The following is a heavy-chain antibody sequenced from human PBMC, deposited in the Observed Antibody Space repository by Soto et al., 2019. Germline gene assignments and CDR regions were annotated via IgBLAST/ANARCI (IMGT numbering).Heavy chain of an antibody. CDR3: AKDQAWFDY. V-gene: IGHV3-23*01. Sequence: GGSLRLSCAASGFTFTNYAMSWVRQAPGKGLEWVSAISDSGGRTYYSDSVKGRFTISRDNSKNTVYVQMNSLTVEDTAVYYCAKDQAWFDYWGQGTLVTVSS. CDR2: ISDSGGRT. CDR1: GFTFTNYA. J-gene: IGHJ4*02.